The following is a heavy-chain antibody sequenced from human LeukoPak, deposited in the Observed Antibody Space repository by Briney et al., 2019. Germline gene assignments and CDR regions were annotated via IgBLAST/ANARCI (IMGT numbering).Heavy chain of an antibody. CDR3: ARVSWFPGTSYYYMDV. CDR2: IHYSGST. V-gene: IGHV4-59*02. Sequence: SETLSLTCTVSGDSVSSFYWSWIRQPPGKGLEWIGYIHYSGSTNYNPSLKSRVTISVDTSKNQFSLKLSSVTAADTAVYYCARVSWFPGTSYYYMDVWGKGTTVTVSS. D-gene: IGHD1-1*01. J-gene: IGHJ6*03. CDR1: GDSVSSFY.